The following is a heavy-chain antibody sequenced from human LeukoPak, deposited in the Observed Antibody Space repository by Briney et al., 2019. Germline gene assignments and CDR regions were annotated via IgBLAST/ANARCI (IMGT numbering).Heavy chain of an antibody. D-gene: IGHD2/OR15-2a*01. J-gene: IGHJ1*01. Sequence: GGSLRLSCAASGLRLSDYYVSWIRQAPGKGLQWVSYISSGGDIMHYADSVKGRFTSSRDNAKNSGYLEMNSLGAEDTAVYYCATNLIGAGEYFQQWGQGTLVTVSS. CDR3: ATNLIGAGEYFQQ. CDR2: ISSGGDIM. V-gene: IGHV3-11*01. CDR1: GLRLSDYY.